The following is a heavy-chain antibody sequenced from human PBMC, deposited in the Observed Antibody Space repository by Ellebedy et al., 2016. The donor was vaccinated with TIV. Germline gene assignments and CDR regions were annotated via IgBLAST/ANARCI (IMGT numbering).Heavy chain of an antibody. Sequence: AASVKASCKPSGYTFTNYNMHWVRQAPGQGLEWMGMINPSGGSTTYALKFRGRVTMTKDTSTSTLNMELRSLRFEDTAVYYCARSLEWLPGDYWGQGTLVTVSS. V-gene: IGHV1-46*01. CDR2: INPSGGST. CDR3: ARSLEWLPGDY. J-gene: IGHJ4*02. D-gene: IGHD3-3*01. CDR1: GYTFTNYN.